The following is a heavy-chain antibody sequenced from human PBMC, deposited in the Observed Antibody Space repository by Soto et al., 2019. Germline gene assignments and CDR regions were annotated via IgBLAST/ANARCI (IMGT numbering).Heavy chain of an antibody. CDR3: ARGPSSLTRFDY. CDR2: ISFDGSNK. V-gene: IGHV3-30-3*01. Sequence: GGSLRLSCAASGFTFSSYAMKWVRQAPGKGLEWVAVISFDGSNKYYADSVKGRFTISRDNPKNTLYLQMNSLRAEDTAVYFCARGPSSLTRFDYWGQGTLVTVSS. CDR1: GFTFSSYA. J-gene: IGHJ4*02. D-gene: IGHD2-2*01.